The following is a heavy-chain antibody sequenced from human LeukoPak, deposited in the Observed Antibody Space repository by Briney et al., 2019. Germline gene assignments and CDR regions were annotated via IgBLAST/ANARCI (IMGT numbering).Heavy chain of an antibody. CDR3: ARDGNDYGDY. V-gene: IGHV4-61*02. Sequence: PSQTLSLTCTVSGDSISSGSHYWSWIRQPAGKGLEWIGRIYINGGTNYNPSLKSRVTMSVDTSRNQFSLKLSSVTAADTAVYYCARDGNDYGDYWGQGTLVTVSS. CDR2: IYINGGT. D-gene: IGHD1-1*01. J-gene: IGHJ4*02. CDR1: GDSISSGSHY.